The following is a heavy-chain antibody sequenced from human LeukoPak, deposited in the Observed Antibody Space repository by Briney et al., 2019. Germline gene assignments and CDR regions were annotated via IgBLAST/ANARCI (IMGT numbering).Heavy chain of an antibody. V-gene: IGHV4-38-2*01. J-gene: IGHJ5*02. CDR3: ARYCSSTSCYWFDP. Sequence: PSETLSLTCAVSGYSISSGYYWGWIRQPPGKGLEWIGSIYHSGSTYYNPSLKSRVTISVDTSKNQFSLKLSSVAAADTAVYYCARYCSSTSCYWFDPWGQGTLVTVSS. CDR1: GYSISSGYY. D-gene: IGHD2-2*01. CDR2: IYHSGST.